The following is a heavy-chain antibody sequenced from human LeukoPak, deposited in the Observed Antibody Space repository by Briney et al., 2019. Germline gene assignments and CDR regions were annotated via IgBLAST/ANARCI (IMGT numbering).Heavy chain of an antibody. CDR1: GFTFSGHG. CDR3: ARSSGYGSDFDY. Sequence: PGGSLRLSCAASGFTFSGHGMHWVRQAPGKGLEWVSSISSSSSYIYYADSVKGRFSISRDNAKNSLYLQMNSLRAEDTAVYYCARSSGYGSDFDYWGQGTLVTVSS. D-gene: IGHD5-12*01. CDR2: ISSSSSYI. J-gene: IGHJ4*02. V-gene: IGHV3-21*04.